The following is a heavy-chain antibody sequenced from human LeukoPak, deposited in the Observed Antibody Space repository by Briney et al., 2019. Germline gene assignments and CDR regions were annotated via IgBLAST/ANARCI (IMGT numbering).Heavy chain of an antibody. CDR3: ARVAPYYDIVTGYSDDAFDI. V-gene: IGHV3-21*01. J-gene: IGHJ3*02. CDR2: ISSSSGYI. CDR1: GFTFSSYS. Sequence: PGGSLRLSCAASGFTFSSYSMNWVRQAPGKGLEWVSSISSSSGYIYYGDSVNGRFTISRDNAKNSLFLQMNSLRAEDTAVYYCARVAPYYDIVTGYSDDAFDIWGQGTMVTVSS. D-gene: IGHD3-9*01.